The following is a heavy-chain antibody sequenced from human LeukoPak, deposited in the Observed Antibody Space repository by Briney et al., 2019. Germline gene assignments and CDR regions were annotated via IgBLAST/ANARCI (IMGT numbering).Heavy chain of an antibody. CDR3: ARDLTGDLYTFFDY. D-gene: IGHD3-16*02. CDR2: IQSDSGDT. CDR1: GYTFTGYH. J-gene: IGHJ4*02. Sequence: GASVKVSCKPTGYTFTGYHLHWVRQAPGQGLEWMAWIQSDSGDTNYAQKFQGRGTVTRDKFTRTSYIEVDRLSSDDTAVYYCARDLTGDLYTFFDYWGQGTLVTVSS. V-gene: IGHV1-2*02.